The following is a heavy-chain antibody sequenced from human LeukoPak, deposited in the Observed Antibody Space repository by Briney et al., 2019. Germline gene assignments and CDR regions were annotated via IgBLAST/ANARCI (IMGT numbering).Heavy chain of an antibody. V-gene: IGHV3-23*01. CDR3: AKSDYYSYYGMDV. J-gene: IGHJ6*04. CDR1: GFTFSSYA. Sequence: GGSLRLSCAASGFTFSSYAMSWVRQAPGQGLEWVSAISGSGGSTYYADSVKGRFTISRDNSRNTLYLQMNSLRAEDTAVYYCAKSDYYSYYGMDVWGKGTTVTVSS. CDR2: ISGSGGST.